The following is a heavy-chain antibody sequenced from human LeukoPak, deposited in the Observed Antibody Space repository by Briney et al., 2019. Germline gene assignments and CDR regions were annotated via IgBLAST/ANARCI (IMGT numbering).Heavy chain of an antibody. V-gene: IGHV4-4*07. CDR1: GGSISSHY. CDR2: MYTSGTT. CDR3: ARGLPLIAAAGSYFDY. J-gene: IGHJ4*02. Sequence: SETLSLTCTVSGGSISSHYWSWIRQPAGKGLEWIGRMYTSGTTNYNPSLKSRVTMSVDTSKNQFSLKLTSVTAADTAVYYCARGLPLIAAAGSYFDYWGQGTLVSVSS. D-gene: IGHD6-13*01.